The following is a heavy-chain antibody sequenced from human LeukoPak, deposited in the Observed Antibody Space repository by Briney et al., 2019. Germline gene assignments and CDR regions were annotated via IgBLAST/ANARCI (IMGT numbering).Heavy chain of an antibody. D-gene: IGHD4-17*01. J-gene: IGHJ4*02. V-gene: IGHV4-30-2*01. CDR2: IYHSGST. CDR3: ARFLYGDYGIYIDY. Sequence: PSQTLSLTCTVSGGSISSGDYYWSWIRQPPGKGLEWIGYIYHSGSTYYNPSLKSRVTISVDRSKNQFSLKLSSVTAADTAVYYCARFLYGDYGIYIDYWGQGTLVTVSS. CDR1: GGSISSGDYY.